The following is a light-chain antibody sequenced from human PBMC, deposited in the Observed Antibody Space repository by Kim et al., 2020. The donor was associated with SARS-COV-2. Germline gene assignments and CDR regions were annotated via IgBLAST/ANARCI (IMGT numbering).Light chain of an antibody. CDR3: GTWDSSLSAVV. V-gene: IGLV1-51*01. Sequence: QKVTISCSGSSSTIGNNYVYWYQQHLRTAPKLLIYDNNKRPSVIPDRFSGSKSGTSATLGITGLQTGDEADYYCGTWDSSLSAVVFGGGTQLTVL. CDR1: SSTIGNNY. CDR2: DNN. J-gene: IGLJ2*01.